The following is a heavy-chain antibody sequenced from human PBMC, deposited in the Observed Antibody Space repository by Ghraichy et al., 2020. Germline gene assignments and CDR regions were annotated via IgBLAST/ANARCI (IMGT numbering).Heavy chain of an antibody. CDR3: ARDSGWVYDY. V-gene: IGHV3-48*02. CDR1: GFTFSNYG. D-gene: IGHD5/OR15-5a*01. J-gene: IGHJ4*02. Sequence: GGSLRLSCAASGFTFSNYGMNWVRQAPGKGLEWVSFILSSGKDIYYADSVRVRFTISRDNAKNSLFLQMNSLRDEDTAVYYCARDSGWVYDYWGQGTLVTVSS. CDR2: ILSSGKDI.